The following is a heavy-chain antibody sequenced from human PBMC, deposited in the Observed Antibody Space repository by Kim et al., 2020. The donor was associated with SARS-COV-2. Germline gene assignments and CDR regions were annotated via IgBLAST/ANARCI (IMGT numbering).Heavy chain of an antibody. J-gene: IGHJ3*01. V-gene: IGHV3-33*06. Sequence: GGSLRLSCAASGFTFSTYGMHWVRQAPGKGLEWLAVIWFDGGNKYYGDSVKGRFTISRDNSKNMLYLEMNSLTAEDTAVYYCAKAGYRDSGDDAFDVWGQGSRVTVSS. D-gene: IGHD2-2*02. CDR1: GFTFSTYG. CDR3: AKAGYRDSGDDAFDV. CDR2: IWFDGGNK.